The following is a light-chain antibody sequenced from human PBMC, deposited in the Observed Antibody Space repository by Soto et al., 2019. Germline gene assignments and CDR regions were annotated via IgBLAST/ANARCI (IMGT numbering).Light chain of an antibody. V-gene: IGKV1-5*01. Sequence: DIQMTQSPSTLSASVGDRVTITCRASQSISSWLAWYQQKPGKAPKLLIYDASSLESGVPSRFSGSGSGTEFTLTISSLQPDDFATYYCQKYNSYSTFGQGPNVDIK. CDR2: DAS. CDR1: QSISSW. J-gene: IGKJ1*01. CDR3: QKYNSYST.